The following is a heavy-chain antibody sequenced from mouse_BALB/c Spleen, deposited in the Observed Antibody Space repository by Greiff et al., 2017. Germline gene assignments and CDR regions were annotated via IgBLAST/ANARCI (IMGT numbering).Heavy chain of an antibody. CDR3: ARDLGGAMDY. CDR1: GFTFSSYT. CDR2: ISNGGGST. J-gene: IGHJ4*01. V-gene: IGHV5-12-2*01. Sequence: EVMLVESGGGLVQPGGSLKLSCAASGFTFSSYTMSWVRQTPEKRLEWVAYISNGGGSTYYPDTVKGRFTISRDNAKNTLYLQMSSLKSEDTAMYYCARDLGGAMDYWGQGTSVTVSS.